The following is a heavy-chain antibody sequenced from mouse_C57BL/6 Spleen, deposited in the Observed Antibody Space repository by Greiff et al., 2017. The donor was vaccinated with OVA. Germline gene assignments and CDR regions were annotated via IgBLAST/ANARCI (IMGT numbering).Heavy chain of an antibody. CDR2: IRNKANNHAT. Sequence: EVQVVESGGGLVQPGGSMKLSCAASGFTFSDAWMDWVRQSPEKGLEWVAEIRNKANNHATYYAESVKGRFTISRDDSKSSGYLQMNSLRAEDTGIYYCTAYYSSYYYAMDYWGQGTSVTVSS. CDR3: TAYYSSYYYAMDY. J-gene: IGHJ4*01. D-gene: IGHD2-12*01. CDR1: GFTFSDAW. V-gene: IGHV6-6*01.